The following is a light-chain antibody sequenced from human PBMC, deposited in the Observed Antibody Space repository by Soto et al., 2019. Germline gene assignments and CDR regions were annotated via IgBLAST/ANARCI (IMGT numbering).Light chain of an antibody. Sequence: DIQMTQSPSSLSASVGDRVTITCRASQGISNYLAWYQQKPGKVPKLLIYAASTLQSGVPSRFSGSGSGTGFTLTISSLQPEDVATYYCQKYNSAGTFGQGTKVEIK. V-gene: IGKV1-27*01. CDR2: AAS. CDR1: QGISNY. CDR3: QKYNSAGT. J-gene: IGKJ1*01.